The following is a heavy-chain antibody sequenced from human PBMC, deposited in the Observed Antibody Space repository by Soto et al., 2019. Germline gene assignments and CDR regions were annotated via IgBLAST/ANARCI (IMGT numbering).Heavy chain of an antibody. CDR1: GYTFTSYY. CDR2: INPSGDST. CDR3: AREPKFVAVAGAKYGMDV. V-gene: IGHV1-46*01. J-gene: IGHJ6*02. Sequence: ASVKVSCKASGYTFTSYYMHWVRQAPGQGLEWMGIINPSGDSTSYAQKFQGRVTMTRDTSTSTVYMELSSLRSEDTAVYYCAREPKFVAVAGAKYGMDVWGQGTTVTVSS. D-gene: IGHD6-19*01.